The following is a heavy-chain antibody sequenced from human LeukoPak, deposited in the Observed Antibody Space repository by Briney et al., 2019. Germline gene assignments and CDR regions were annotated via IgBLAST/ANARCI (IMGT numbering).Heavy chain of an antibody. CDR2: IYYSGIN. CDR3: AINYVDYPPDS. CDR1: GGSITSYY. Sequence: SETLSLTCTVSGGSITSYYWSWIRQPPGKGLEWIGYIYYSGINNYNPSLKSRATMSVDTSKNQFSLMLTSVTAADTAVYYCAINYVDYPPDSWGQGTLVTVS. J-gene: IGHJ4*02. V-gene: IGHV4-59*01. D-gene: IGHD4-17*01.